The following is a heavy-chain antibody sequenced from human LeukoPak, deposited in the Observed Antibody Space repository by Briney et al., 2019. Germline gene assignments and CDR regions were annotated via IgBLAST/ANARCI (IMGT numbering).Heavy chain of an antibody. CDR3: AKGYYASGSYGWFDT. D-gene: IGHD3-10*01. CDR1: GFTFSSYG. J-gene: IGHJ5*02. V-gene: IGHV3-23*01. CDR2: ISGSGGRT. Sequence: PGGSLRLSCAASGFTFSSYGMNWVRQAPGKGLEWVSTISGSGGRTFYGDSVKGRFSISRDISKNTLYLQMNSLRAEDTAVYYCAKGYYASGSYGWFDTWGPGTLVTVSS.